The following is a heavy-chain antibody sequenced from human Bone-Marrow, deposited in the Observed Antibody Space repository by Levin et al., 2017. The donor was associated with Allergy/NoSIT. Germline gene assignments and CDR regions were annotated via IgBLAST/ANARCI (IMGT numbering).Heavy chain of an antibody. CDR3: AREGLFMVRVFDY. CDR2: ISSRNTTI. J-gene: IGHJ4*02. D-gene: IGHD3-10*01. CDR1: GFSFSSYE. V-gene: IGHV3-48*03. Sequence: GGSLRLSCAASGFSFSSYEMNWVRQAPGKGLEWVSYISSRNTTIYYADSVKGRFTISRDNAENSLYLQMNSLRAEDTAIYYCAREGLFMVRVFDYWGRGTMVTVSS.